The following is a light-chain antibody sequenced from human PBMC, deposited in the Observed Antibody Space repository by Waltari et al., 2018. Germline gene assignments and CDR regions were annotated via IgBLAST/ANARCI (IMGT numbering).Light chain of an antibody. CDR1: QGITDY. Sequence: DIQMTQSPSSLSASVGDTVTITCRASQGITDYLAWYQQKPRKAPKPLIFYAIKLEGGVPSRFSGSGSGTNFTLTISSLQADDFATYYCQQHYSYPFTFGPGTKLDIK. CDR2: YAI. CDR3: QQHYSYPFT. J-gene: IGKJ3*01. V-gene: IGKV1-16*01.